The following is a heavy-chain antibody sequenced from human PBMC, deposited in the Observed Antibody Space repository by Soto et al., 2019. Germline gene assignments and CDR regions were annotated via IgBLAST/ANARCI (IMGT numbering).Heavy chain of an antibody. CDR1: GGTFNSYA. CDR3: ARHSNFNYFYGLDV. Sequence: QVQVVQSGAEVKKPGSSVKVSCKASGGTFNSYAISWVRQAPGQGLEWVGGIIPVFGTANYAQKFQGRVTITADEPTSTAYMELRSLRSDDTAVYYCARHSNFNYFYGLDVWGQGTTVTVSS. J-gene: IGHJ6*02. D-gene: IGHD4-4*01. CDR2: IIPVFGTA. V-gene: IGHV1-69*12.